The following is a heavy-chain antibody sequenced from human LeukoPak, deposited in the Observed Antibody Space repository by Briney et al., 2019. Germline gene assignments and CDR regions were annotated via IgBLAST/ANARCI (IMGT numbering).Heavy chain of an antibody. CDR3: ARHPSGRMWLQQGGWFDP. D-gene: IGHD5-24*01. Sequence: PSETLSLTCTVSGGSISSISYYWGWIRQPPGKGLEWIGSMYHNGSTYYNPSLKSRVTISVDTSKNQFSRKLTSVTAADTAVYYCARHPSGRMWLQQGGWFDPWGQGTLVTVSS. J-gene: IGHJ5*02. CDR1: GGSISSISYY. V-gene: IGHV4-39*01. CDR2: MYHNGST.